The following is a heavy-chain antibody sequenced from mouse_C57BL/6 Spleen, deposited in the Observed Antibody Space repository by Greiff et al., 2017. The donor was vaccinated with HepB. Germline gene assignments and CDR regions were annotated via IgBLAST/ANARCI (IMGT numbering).Heavy chain of an antibody. D-gene: IGHD3-2*02. CDR3: AREEKTAQALDY. V-gene: IGHV1-80*01. J-gene: IGHJ2*01. Sequence: QVQLKESGAELVKPGASVKISCKASGYAFSSYWMNWVKQRPGKGLEWIGQIYPGDGDTNYNGKFKGKATLTADKSSSTAYMQLSSLTSEDSAVYFGAREEKTAQALDYWGQGTTLTVSS. CDR1: GYAFSSYW. CDR2: IYPGDGDT.